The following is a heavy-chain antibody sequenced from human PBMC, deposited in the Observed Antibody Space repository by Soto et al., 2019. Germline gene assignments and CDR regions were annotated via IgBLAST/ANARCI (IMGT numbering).Heavy chain of an antibody. CDR3: AREGARGDYYYYYGMDV. J-gene: IGHJ6*02. Sequence: SETLSLTCPGSGCSISSYYWSWIRQPPGKGLEWIGYIYYSGSTNYNPSLKSRVTISVDTSKNQFSLKLSSVTAADTAVYFCAREGARGDYYYYYGMDVWGQGTTVTVS. V-gene: IGHV4-59*01. CDR1: GCSISSYY. CDR2: IYYSGST. D-gene: IGHD2-21*02.